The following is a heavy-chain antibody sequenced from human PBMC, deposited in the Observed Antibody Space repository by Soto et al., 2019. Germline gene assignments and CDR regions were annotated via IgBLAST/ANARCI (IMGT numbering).Heavy chain of an antibody. D-gene: IGHD3-10*01. CDR1: GGTFSRHS. V-gene: IGHV1-69*01. CDR2: IIPIFDAT. J-gene: IGHJ4*02. CDR3: ARDLASVRGS. Sequence: QVQMVQSGAEVKKPGSSARVSCKVSGGTFSRHSISWVRQAPGQGLEWMGGIIPIFDATQYAQKFHGRLMITGDESTTPFHMDLSGLRPEDASIYYCARDLASVRGSWGQGTLVTVS.